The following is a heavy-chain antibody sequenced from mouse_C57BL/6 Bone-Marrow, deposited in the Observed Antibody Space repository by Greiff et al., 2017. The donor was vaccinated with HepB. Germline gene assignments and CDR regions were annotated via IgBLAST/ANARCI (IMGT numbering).Heavy chain of an antibody. CDR3: ARGDLLLDYYAMDY. CDR2: ISSGSSTI. CDR1: GFTFSDYG. D-gene: IGHD1-1*01. V-gene: IGHV5-17*01. J-gene: IGHJ4*01. Sequence: VQLKESGGGLVKPGGSLKLSCAASGFTFSDYGMHWVRQAPEKGLEWVAYISSGSSTIYYADTVKGRFTISRDNAKNTLFLQMTSLRSEDTAMYYCARGDLLLDYYAMDYWGQGTSVTVSS.